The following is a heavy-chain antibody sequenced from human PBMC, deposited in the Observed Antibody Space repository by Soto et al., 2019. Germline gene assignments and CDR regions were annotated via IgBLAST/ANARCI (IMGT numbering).Heavy chain of an antibody. CDR3: AKASTKIVYYYGMDV. J-gene: IGHJ6*02. CDR1: GFTFSSYA. D-gene: IGHD2-21*01. Sequence: EVQLLESGGGLVQPGGSLRLSCAASGFTFSSYAMSWVRQAPGKGLELVSAISGSGGSTYYADSVKGRFTISRDNSKNTLYLQMNSLRAEDTAVYYCAKASTKIVYYYGMDVWGQGTTVTVSS. CDR2: ISGSGGST. V-gene: IGHV3-23*01.